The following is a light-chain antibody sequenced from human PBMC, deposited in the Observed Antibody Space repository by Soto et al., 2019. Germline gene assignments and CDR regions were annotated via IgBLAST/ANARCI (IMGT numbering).Light chain of an antibody. CDR3: QQRSNWPPGYT. CDR2: DTF. J-gene: IGKJ2*01. CDR1: QSVSSH. Sequence: ELVLTQSPATLSLSPGERATLSCRASQSVSSHLAWYKQKPGQAPRLLMYDTFNRATGIPARFNGSGSGTDFTLTISSLEPQDFAVYYCQQRSNWPPGYTFGQGTKLEIK. V-gene: IGKV3-11*01.